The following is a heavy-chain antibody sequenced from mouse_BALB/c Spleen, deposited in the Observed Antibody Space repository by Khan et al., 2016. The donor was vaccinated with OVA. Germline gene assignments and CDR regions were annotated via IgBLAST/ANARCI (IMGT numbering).Heavy chain of an antibody. CDR2: INPSNGYS. Sequence: QVQLKESGAELARPGASVKMSCKASGYTFTSYTIHWIKLRPGQGLEWIGYINPSNGYSNYNQKFKDKVTLTADKSPTTAYMQLSSLTSDDFAVYNCVRGGADHRYDGWFAYWGLGTLVTVAA. CDR3: VRGGADHRYDGWFAY. J-gene: IGHJ3*01. D-gene: IGHD2-14*01. V-gene: IGHV1-4*01. CDR1: GYTFTSYT.